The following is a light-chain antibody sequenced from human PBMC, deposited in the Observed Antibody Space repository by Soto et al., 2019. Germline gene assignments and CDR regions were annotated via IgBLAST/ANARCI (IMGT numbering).Light chain of an antibody. V-gene: IGLV2-14*01. Sequence: QSVLTQPASVSGSPGQSITISCTGTSSDVGGYQYVSWYQQHPGKAPKLMIYDVTWRPSGVSNRFSGSKSGNTASLTISGLQSEDEADYYGSSYTRSATVLFGGGTKLTVL. CDR3: SSYTRSATVL. CDR1: SSDVGGYQY. J-gene: IGLJ2*01. CDR2: DVT.